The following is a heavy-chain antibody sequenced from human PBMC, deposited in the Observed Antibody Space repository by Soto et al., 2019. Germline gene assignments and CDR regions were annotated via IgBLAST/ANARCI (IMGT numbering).Heavy chain of an antibody. CDR2: IYYSGST. V-gene: IGHV4-39*01. Sequence: QLQLQESGPGLVKPSETLSLTCTVSGGSISSRGYYWGWIRQPPGKGLEWIGTIYYSGSTYYNPSVKSRGTISVDTSKYQFSLTLSSVTAADTAVYDCATSNWFDPWGQGTLVTVSS. CDR1: GGSISSRGYY. CDR3: ATSNWFDP. J-gene: IGHJ5*02.